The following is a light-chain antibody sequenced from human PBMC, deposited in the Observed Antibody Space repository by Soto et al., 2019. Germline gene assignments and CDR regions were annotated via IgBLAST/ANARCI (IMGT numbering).Light chain of an antibody. V-gene: IGLV2-8*01. Sequence: QSVLTQPASVSGSPGQSITISCTGTSSDVGGYNYVSWYQQHPGKAPKLMIYDVSKRPSGVPDRFSGSKSGNTASLTVSGLQAEDEAEYYCSSYAGTHIVFGTGTKVT. CDR2: DVS. CDR3: SSYAGTHIV. J-gene: IGLJ1*01. CDR1: SSDVGGYNY.